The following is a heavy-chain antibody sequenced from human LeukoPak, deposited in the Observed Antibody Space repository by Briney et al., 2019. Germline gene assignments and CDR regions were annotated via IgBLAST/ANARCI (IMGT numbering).Heavy chain of an antibody. D-gene: IGHD3-10*01. V-gene: IGHV4-39*07. Sequence: KTSETLPLTCTVSGDSISSSSYYWGWIRQPPGKGLEWIGSIPYSGSTYYNPSLKSRVTISVDTSKNQFSLKLSSVTAADTAVYYCARCKDYYVSGSYYKTFDYWGQGTLVTVSS. CDR3: ARCKDYYVSGSYYKTFDY. J-gene: IGHJ4*02. CDR1: GDSISSSSYY. CDR2: IPYSGST.